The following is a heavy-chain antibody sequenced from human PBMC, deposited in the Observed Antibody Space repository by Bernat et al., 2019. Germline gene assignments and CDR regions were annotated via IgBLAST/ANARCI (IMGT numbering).Heavy chain of an antibody. CDR2: IIPIFGTA. V-gene: IGHV1-69*01. CDR3: ASPYSSRWYGGDGMDG. CDR1: FSSYA. Sequence: FSSYAISWVRQAPGQGLEWMGGIIPIFGTANYAQKFQGRVTITADESTSTAYMELSSLRSEHTAVYYCASPYSSRWYGGDGMDGWG. D-gene: IGHD6-13*01. J-gene: IGHJ6*02.